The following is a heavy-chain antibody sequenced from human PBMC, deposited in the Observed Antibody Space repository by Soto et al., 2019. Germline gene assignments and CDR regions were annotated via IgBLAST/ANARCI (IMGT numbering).Heavy chain of an antibody. CDR2: ISWNSGSI. D-gene: IGHD3-22*01. CDR3: AKALDYDSSGYYYFDY. Sequence: EVQLVESGGGLVQSGRSLRLSCAASGFTFDDYAMHWVRQAPGKGVEWVSSISWNSGSIAYADSVKGRFNISRDNAKNSLFLQMSSLRPEDTALYYCAKALDYDSSGYYYFDYWGQGTLVTVSS. J-gene: IGHJ4*02. CDR1: GFTFDDYA. V-gene: IGHV3-9*01.